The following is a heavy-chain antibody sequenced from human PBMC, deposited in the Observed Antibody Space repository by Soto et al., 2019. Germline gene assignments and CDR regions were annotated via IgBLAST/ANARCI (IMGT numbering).Heavy chain of an antibody. CDR2: TSGTSDMT. CDR3: AKYRWGATTVTSIN. V-gene: IGHV3-23*01. Sequence: HPGGSLRLSCVGSGFTFSSYPMNWVRQAPGKGLEWVSATSGTSDMTYYANSVTGRFTISRDNSKNTLYLQVSSLRVEDTAIYYCAKYRWGATTVTSINWGRGTMVTVYS. J-gene: IGHJ1*01. D-gene: IGHD4-4*01. CDR1: GFTFSSYP.